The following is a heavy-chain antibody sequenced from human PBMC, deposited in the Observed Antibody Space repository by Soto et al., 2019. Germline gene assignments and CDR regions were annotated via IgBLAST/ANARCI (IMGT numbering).Heavy chain of an antibody. CDR1: GFTFSNAW. Sequence: GGSLRLSCAASGFTFSNAWMNWVRQAPGKGLEWVGRIKSKTDGGTTDYAAPVKGRFTISRDDSNNTLYLQMNSLKTEDTAVYYCTAGWIQLWYGDAFDIWGQGTMVTVSS. V-gene: IGHV3-15*07. J-gene: IGHJ3*02. CDR2: IKSKTDGGTT. CDR3: TAGWIQLWYGDAFDI. D-gene: IGHD5-18*01.